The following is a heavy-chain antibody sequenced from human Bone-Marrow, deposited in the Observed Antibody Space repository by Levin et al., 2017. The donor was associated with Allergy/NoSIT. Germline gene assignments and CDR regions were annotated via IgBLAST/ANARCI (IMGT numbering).Heavy chain of an antibody. V-gene: IGHV3-23*01. CDR1: GFIFGAYA. D-gene: IGHD1-1*01. CDR2: VSSSGGST. CDR3: AKEQMGNWNSHHYSGVDV. J-gene: IGHJ6*02. Sequence: PGGSLRLSCAASGFIFGAYAMTWVRQAPGKGLEWVSSVSSSGGSTFYAESVKGRFTISRDNSKNTLSLQMNSLRADDTAVYYCAKEQMGNWNSHHYSGVDVWGQGTTVTVSS.